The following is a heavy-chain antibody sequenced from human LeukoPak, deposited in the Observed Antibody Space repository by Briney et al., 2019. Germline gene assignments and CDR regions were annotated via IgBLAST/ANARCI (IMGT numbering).Heavy chain of an antibody. CDR2: ISYDGSNK. D-gene: IGHD2-2*01. CDR1: GFTFSSYA. Sequence: PGGSLRLSCAASGFTFSSYAMHWVRQAPGKGLEWVAVISYDGSNKYYADSVKGRFTISRDNAKKSLYLQMNSLRAEDTAVYYCARVPSTTSCHDYWGQGTLVTVSS. V-gene: IGHV3-30*04. J-gene: IGHJ4*02. CDR3: ARVPSTTSCHDY.